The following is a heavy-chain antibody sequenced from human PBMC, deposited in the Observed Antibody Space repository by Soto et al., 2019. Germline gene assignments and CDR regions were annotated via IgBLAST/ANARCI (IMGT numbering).Heavy chain of an antibody. V-gene: IGHV3-48*03. Sequence: GGSLRLSCAASGFTFSSYEMNWVRQAPGKGLEWVSYISSSGSTIYYADSVKGRFTISRDNAKNSLYLQMNSLRAEDTAVYYCARDHSSSSLNARWRYYYYGMDVWGQGTTVTVSS. CDR2: ISSSGSTI. CDR1: GFTFSSYE. D-gene: IGHD6-13*01. J-gene: IGHJ6*02. CDR3: ARDHSSSSLNARWRYYYYGMDV.